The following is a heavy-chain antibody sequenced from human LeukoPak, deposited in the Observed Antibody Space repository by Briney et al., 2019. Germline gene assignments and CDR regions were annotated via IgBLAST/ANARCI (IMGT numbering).Heavy chain of an antibody. CDR2: ISSSDSTI. Sequence: PGGSLRLSCAASGFTFSSYEMHWVRQAPGKGLEWISYISSSDSTIYYADSVKGRFTISRDNSKNTLYLQMNSLRAEDTAVYYCAKDPRWYCGGDCPYYMDVWGKGTTVTVSS. D-gene: IGHD2-21*02. V-gene: IGHV3-48*03. CDR3: AKDPRWYCGGDCPYYMDV. J-gene: IGHJ6*03. CDR1: GFTFSSYE.